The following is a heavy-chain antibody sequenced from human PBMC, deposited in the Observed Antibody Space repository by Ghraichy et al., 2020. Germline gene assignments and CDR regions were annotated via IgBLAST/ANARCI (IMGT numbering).Heavy chain of an antibody. V-gene: IGHV3-74*01. CDR2: INSDGSTT. CDR1: GFTLSSYW. J-gene: IGHJ4*02. D-gene: IGHD2-15*01. Sequence: GGSLRLSCAVSGFTLSSYWMHWVRQAPGKGLVWVSRINSDGSTTDYADSVKGRFTISRDHAKNTLYLQMNSLRAEDTAMYYCTRGGGYCSGGNCYSHIDYWGQGTLVTVSS. CDR3: TRGGGYCSGGNCYSHIDY.